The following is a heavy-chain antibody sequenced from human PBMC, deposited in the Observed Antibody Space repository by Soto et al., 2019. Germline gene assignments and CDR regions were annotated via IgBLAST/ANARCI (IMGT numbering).Heavy chain of an antibody. CDR1: GFTFSSYG. V-gene: IGHV3-23*01. CDR3: AKGRRAGGNYGFYSDF. J-gene: IGHJ4*02. CDR2: SSATGAGT. D-gene: IGHD1-7*01. Sequence: EVQLLESGGGLVQPGGSLRLSCAASGFTFSSYGMTWVRQAPGKGLEWVSFSSATGAGTYYADSVKGRFTISRDNSKNTLYLQMTSLRADDTAVYYCAKGRRAGGNYGFYSDFWGQGALVIVSS.